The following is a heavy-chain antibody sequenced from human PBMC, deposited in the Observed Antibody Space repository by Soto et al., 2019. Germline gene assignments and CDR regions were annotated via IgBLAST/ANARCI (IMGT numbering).Heavy chain of an antibody. CDR1: GFTFSSYW. V-gene: IGHV3-7*01. CDR2: IKQDGSEK. CDR3: ASYCSGGSCTFAFDI. Sequence: GGSLRLSCAASGFTFSSYWMSWVRQAPGKGLEWVANIKQDGSEKYYVDSVKGRFTISRDNAKNSLYLQMNSLRAEDTAVYYCASYCSGGSCTFAFDIWGQGTMVTVSS. J-gene: IGHJ3*02. D-gene: IGHD2-15*01.